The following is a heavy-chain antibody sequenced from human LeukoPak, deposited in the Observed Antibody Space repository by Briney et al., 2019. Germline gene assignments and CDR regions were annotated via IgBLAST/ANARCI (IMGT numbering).Heavy chain of an antibody. J-gene: IGHJ4*02. CDR3: AREFGNADTYGNVPLGH. CDR2: IWYDGSNK. V-gene: IGHV3-33*01. D-gene: IGHD5-18*01. CDR1: GFTFSSYG. Sequence: GGSLRLSCAASGFTFSSYGMHWVRQAPGKGLEWVAVIWYDGSNKYYADSVKGRFTISRDNSKNTLYLQMNSLRAEDTAVYFCAREFGNADTYGNVPLGHWGQGTLVTVSS.